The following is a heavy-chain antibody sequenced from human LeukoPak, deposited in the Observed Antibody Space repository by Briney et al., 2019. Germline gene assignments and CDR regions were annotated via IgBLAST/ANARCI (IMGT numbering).Heavy chain of an antibody. J-gene: IGHJ6*03. CDR2: INPSGGST. CDR3: ARGSEGYCSSTSCLYYYYYMDV. CDR1: GYTFTSYY. Sequence: GASVKVSCKASGYTFTSYYMHWVRQAPGQGLEWMGIINPSGGSTSYAQKFQGRVTMTRDTSTSTVYMEVSSLRSEDTAIYYCARGSEGYCSSTSCLYYYYYMDVWGKGTTVTVSS. V-gene: IGHV1-46*01. D-gene: IGHD2-2*01.